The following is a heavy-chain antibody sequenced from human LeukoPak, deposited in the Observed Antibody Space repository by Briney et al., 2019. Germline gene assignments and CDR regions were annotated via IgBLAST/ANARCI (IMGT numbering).Heavy chain of an antibody. D-gene: IGHD5-12*01. CDR1: GGSISSGGYY. J-gene: IGHJ4*02. CDR3: ARQATIDYFDC. Sequence: SETLSLTCTVSGGSISSGGYYWSWIRQPPGKGLEWIGEINHSGSTNYNPSLKSRVTISVDTSKNQFSLKLSSVTAADTAVYSCARQATIDYFDCWGQGTLVTVSS. V-gene: IGHV4-39*01. CDR2: INHSGST.